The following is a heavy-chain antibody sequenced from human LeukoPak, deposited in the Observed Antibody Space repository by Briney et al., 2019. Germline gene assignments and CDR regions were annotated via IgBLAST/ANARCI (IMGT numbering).Heavy chain of an antibody. CDR2: INHSGST. CDR3: AREGPAWQLGTKNWFDP. J-gene: IGHJ5*02. D-gene: IGHD6-13*01. Sequence: SETLSLTCAAYGGSFSGYYWSRLRQPPGKGLEWFGEINHSGSTNYNPSLKSRVTISVDTSKNQFSLKLSSVTAADTAVYYCAREGPAWQLGTKNWFDPWGQGTLVTVSS. V-gene: IGHV4-34*01. CDR1: GGSFSGYY.